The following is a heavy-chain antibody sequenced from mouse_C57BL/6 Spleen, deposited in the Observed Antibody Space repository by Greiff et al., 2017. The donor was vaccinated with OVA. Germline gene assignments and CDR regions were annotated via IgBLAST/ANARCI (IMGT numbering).Heavy chain of an antibody. CDR1: GYTFTSYW. Sequence: VQLQQPGAELVKPGASVKLSCKASGYTFTSYWMHWVKQRPGRGLEWIGRIDPNSGGTKYNEKFKSKATLTVDKPSSTAYMQLSSLTSEDSAVYYCARGPPVVAEYFDVWGTGTTVTVSS. CDR2: IDPNSGGT. J-gene: IGHJ1*03. V-gene: IGHV1-72*01. CDR3: ARGPPVVAEYFDV. D-gene: IGHD1-1*01.